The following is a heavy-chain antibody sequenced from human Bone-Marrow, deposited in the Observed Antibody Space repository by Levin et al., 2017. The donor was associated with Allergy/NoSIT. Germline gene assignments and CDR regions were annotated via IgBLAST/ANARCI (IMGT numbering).Heavy chain of an antibody. CDR1: GFSFDDYA. Sequence: GGSLRLSCAASGFSFDDYAMHWVRQAPGKGLDWVSGISWDSRKIDYADSVKGRFTISRDNAKNSLYLQMNSLRADDTALYYCAKVRGDEDAFHVWGQGTMVTVSS. J-gene: IGHJ3*01. CDR2: ISWDSRKI. D-gene: IGHD3-16*01. CDR3: AKVRGDEDAFHV. V-gene: IGHV3-9*01.